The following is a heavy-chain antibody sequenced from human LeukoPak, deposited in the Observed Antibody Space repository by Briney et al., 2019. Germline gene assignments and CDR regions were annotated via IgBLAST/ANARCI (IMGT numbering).Heavy chain of an antibody. CDR2: ISGSGGVISASGGAT. Sequence: PGGSLRLSCAASGFTFATYAMSWVRRAPGKGLEWVSVISGSGGVISASGGATYYAESARGRFTISRDNSENTLYLQLNSLRAEDTAVYYCAKHFGSGTYYNYLDYWGQGTLVTVSS. CDR1: GFTFATYA. V-gene: IGHV3-23*01. J-gene: IGHJ4*02. CDR3: AKHFGSGTYYNYLDY. D-gene: IGHD3-10*01.